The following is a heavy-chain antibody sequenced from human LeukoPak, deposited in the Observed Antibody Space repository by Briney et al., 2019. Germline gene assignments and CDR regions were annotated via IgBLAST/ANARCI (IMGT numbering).Heavy chain of an antibody. V-gene: IGHV3-53*01. J-gene: IGHJ3*02. D-gene: IGHD3-22*01. Sequence: GGSLRLSCAASGFTVSSNYMTWVRQAPGGGLEWVSVIYSGGSTYSADSVKGRFNISRDNSKNTLYLQMNSLRAEDTAVYYCARSVITMNTDAFDIWGQGTMVTVSS. CDR1: GFTVSSNY. CDR2: IYSGGST. CDR3: ARSVITMNTDAFDI.